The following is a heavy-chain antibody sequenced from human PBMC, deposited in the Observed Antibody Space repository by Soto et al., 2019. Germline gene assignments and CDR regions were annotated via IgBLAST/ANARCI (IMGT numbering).Heavy chain of an antibody. CDR1: GYTFTSYA. CDR2: INAGNGNT. Sequence: ASVKVSCKASGYTFTSYAMHWVRQAPGQRLEWMGWINAGNGNTKYSQKLQGRVTITRDTSASTAYMELSSLRSEDTAVYYCARDPGGLPRYYFDYWGRGTLVTVSS. J-gene: IGHJ4*02. D-gene: IGHD5-12*01. V-gene: IGHV1-3*01. CDR3: ARDPGGLPRYYFDY.